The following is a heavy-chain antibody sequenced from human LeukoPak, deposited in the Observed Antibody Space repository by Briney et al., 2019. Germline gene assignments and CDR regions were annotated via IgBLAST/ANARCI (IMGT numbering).Heavy chain of an antibody. Sequence: GGSLGLSCEASGFTFGTYGMTWVRQAPGKGLEWVSGITGSSTWTYYADSVRGRFTISRDNSKNTLHLQMNNLTADDTAIYYCARELVSLGTGYFDLWGRGTLVTVSS. CDR3: ARELVSLGTGYFDL. CDR1: GFTFGTYG. D-gene: IGHD7-27*01. V-gene: IGHV3-23*01. CDR2: ITGSSTWT. J-gene: IGHJ2*01.